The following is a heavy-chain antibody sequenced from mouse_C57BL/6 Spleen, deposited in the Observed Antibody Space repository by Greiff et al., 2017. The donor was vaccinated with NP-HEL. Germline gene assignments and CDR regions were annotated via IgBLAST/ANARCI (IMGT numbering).Heavy chain of an antibody. CDR2: ISDGGSYT. V-gene: IGHV5-4*01. Sequence: EVKLMESGGGLVKPGGSLKLSCAASGFTFSSYAMSWVRQTPEKRLEWVATISDGGSYTYYPDNVKGRFTISRDNAKNNLYLQMSHLKSEDTAMYYCAREGFGYYGSSGRGFAYWGQGTLVTVSA. J-gene: IGHJ3*01. CDR1: GFTFSSYA. CDR3: AREGFGYYGSSGRGFAY. D-gene: IGHD1-1*01.